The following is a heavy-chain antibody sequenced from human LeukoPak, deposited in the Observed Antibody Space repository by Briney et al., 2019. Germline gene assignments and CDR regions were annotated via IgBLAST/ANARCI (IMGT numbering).Heavy chain of an antibody. CDR2: ISGSGGST. J-gene: IGHJ4*02. CDR3: ARDMITFGGVIGYCFDY. Sequence: GGSLRLSCAASGFTFSSYAMSWVRQAPGKGLEWVSGISGSGGSTYYADSVKGRFTISRDNSKNTLYLQMNSLRAEDTAVYYCARDMITFGGVIGYCFDYWGQGNLVTVSS. CDR1: GFTFSSYA. D-gene: IGHD3-16*02. V-gene: IGHV3-23*01.